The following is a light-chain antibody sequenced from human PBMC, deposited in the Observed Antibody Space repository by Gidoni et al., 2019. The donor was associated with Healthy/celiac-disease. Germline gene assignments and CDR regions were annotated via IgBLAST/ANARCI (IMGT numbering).Light chain of an antibody. Sequence: EIGLKRSPGTLSLSPGERATLSCRASQSGSSRYLAWYQQKPGQAPRLLIYGAASRANGIPDRFSGSGYGTEFTLTISRLEPEDFAVYYCQQYGSSEWTFGQGTKVEIK. J-gene: IGKJ1*01. CDR1: QSGSSRY. V-gene: IGKV3-20*01. CDR2: GAA. CDR3: QQYGSSEWT.